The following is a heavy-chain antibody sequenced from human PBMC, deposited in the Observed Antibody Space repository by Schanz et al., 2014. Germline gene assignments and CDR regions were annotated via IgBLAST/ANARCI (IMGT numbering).Heavy chain of an antibody. CDR3: AKDVRPVANTVHFYYMDV. CDR2: LSGSGAGT. CDR1: GFTFSRFG. V-gene: IGHV3-23*01. Sequence: EVKLLESGGGLVQPGGSLRLSCATSGFTFSRFGMHWVRQAPGKGPEWVSTLSGSGAGTFYADSVKGRFTISRDNSENTLYLQMNSLRAEDTAVYYCAKDVRPVANTVHFYYMDVWGQGTTVTVSS. J-gene: IGHJ6*02. D-gene: IGHD6-19*01.